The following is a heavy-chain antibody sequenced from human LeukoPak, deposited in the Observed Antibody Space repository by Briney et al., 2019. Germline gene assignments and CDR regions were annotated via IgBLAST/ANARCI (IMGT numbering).Heavy chain of an antibody. Sequence: PGGSLRLSCAASGFTFSNYGMRWVRQAPGKGLEWVSGISDSGDSTYYADSVKGRFTISRDNSKNTVYLQMNSLRGEDTAVYYCVKVGDSGYYPDIWGQGTMVTVSS. D-gene: IGHD3-22*01. V-gene: IGHV3-23*01. CDR3: VKVGDSGYYPDI. CDR1: GFTFSNYG. J-gene: IGHJ3*02. CDR2: ISDSGDST.